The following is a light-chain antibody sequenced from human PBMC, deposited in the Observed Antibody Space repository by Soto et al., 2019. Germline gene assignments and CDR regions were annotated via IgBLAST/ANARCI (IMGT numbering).Light chain of an antibody. CDR1: SSDVGGYDL. CDR2: QDT. J-gene: IGLJ2*01. V-gene: IGLV2-23*01. Sequence: QSALTQPASVSGSPGQSITISCTGTSSDVGGYDLVSWYQQHPGKAPKLIIYQDTQRPSGVSDRFSASKSGNTASLTISGFQTEDEADYYCCSYAGTYTLILGGGTQLTVL. CDR3: CSYAGTYTLI.